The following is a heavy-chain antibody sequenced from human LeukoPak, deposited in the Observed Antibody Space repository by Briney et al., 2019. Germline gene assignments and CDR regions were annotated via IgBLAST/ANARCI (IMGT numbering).Heavy chain of an antibody. CDR2: IIPIFGTA. D-gene: IGHD3-22*01. CDR3: AREDYYDSSGYSLFDY. V-gene: IGHV1-69*05. Sequence: SVKVSCKASGGTFSSYAISSLRQAPGQGLEWMGGIIPIFGTANYAQKFQGRVTIPTDESTSTAHMELSSCRSEDTAVYYCAREDYYDSSGYSLFDYWGQGTLVTVSS. J-gene: IGHJ4*02. CDR1: GGTFSSYA.